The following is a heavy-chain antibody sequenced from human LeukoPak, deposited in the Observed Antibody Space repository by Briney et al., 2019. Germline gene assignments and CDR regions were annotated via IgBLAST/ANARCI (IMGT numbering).Heavy chain of an antibody. CDR3: ARHDADYYDSSGYPRDY. Sequence: GESLKISCKGSGYSFTSYWISWVRQMPGKGLEWMGRIDPSDSYTNYSPSFQGHVTISADKSISTAHLQWSSLKASDTAMYYCARHDADYYDSSGYPRDYWGQGTLVTVSS. CDR2: IDPSDSYT. J-gene: IGHJ4*02. D-gene: IGHD3-22*01. CDR1: GYSFTSYW. V-gene: IGHV5-10-1*01.